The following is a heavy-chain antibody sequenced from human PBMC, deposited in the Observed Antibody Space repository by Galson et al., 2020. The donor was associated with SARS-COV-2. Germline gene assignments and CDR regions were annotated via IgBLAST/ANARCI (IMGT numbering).Heavy chain of an antibody. J-gene: IGHJ5*02. D-gene: IGHD4-17*01. CDR2: FDPEDGET. Sequence: ASVKVSCKVSGYTLTELSMHWVRQAPGKGLEWMGGFDPEDGETIYAQKFQGRVTMTEDTSTDTAYMELSSLRSEDTAVYYCATSTTVIRKAWFDPWGQGTLVTVSS. V-gene: IGHV1-24*01. CDR1: GYTLTELS. CDR3: ATSTTVIRKAWFDP.